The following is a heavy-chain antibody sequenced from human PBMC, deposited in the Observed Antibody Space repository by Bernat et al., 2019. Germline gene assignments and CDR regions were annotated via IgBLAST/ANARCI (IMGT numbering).Heavy chain of an antibody. V-gene: IGHV4-61*01. J-gene: IGHJ6*02. CDR3: ARDVVGPDSSGFNYGMDV. CDR2: IYYSGNT. D-gene: IGHD3-22*01. CDR1: GGSVSSNTYY. Sequence: QVQLQESGPGLVKPSETLSLTCTVSGGSVSSNTYYWSWIRQPPGKGLESIGYIYYSGNTNYNPSLKSRITISIDTSKNQFALKLSSVTAADTAVYYCARDVVGPDSSGFNYGMDVWGQGTTVTVSS.